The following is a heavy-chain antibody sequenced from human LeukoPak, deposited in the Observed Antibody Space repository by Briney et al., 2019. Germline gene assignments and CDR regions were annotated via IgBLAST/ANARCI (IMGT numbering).Heavy chain of an antibody. CDR3: AAAETTLLLNY. CDR2: ISAHNGNT. J-gene: IGHJ4*02. CDR1: GYSFTNYG. V-gene: IGHV1-18*01. Sequence: ASVRVSCKASGYSFTNYGIIWVRQTPGQGLQWMGWISAHNGNTNYAQTLQGRVTLTTDTSTSTVYVEMRSLTSDDAAVYYCAAAETTLLLNYWGQGTLVTVSS. D-gene: IGHD4-11*01.